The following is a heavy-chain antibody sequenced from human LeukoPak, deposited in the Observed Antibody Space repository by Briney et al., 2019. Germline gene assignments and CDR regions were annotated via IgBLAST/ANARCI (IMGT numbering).Heavy chain of an antibody. CDR3: ASDAFDI. CDR2: INDGDGDT. CDR1: GNAFITYA. Sequence: ASVKVSCKASGNAFITYAMYWVRQAPGQRLEWMGWINDGDGDTRYSQRFQGRVTMTRDTSVRTAYMELSSLRSEDTAVYYCASDAFDIWGQGTMVTVSS. V-gene: IGHV1-3*01. J-gene: IGHJ3*02.